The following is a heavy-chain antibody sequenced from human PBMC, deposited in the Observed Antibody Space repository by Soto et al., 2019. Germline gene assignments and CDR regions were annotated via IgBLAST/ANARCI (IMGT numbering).Heavy chain of an antibody. CDR1: GCTFSSYA. CDR3: ARDITTHAFDI. J-gene: IGHJ3*02. Sequence: ASVKVSCKASGCTFSSYAISWVRQAPGQGLEWMGGIIPIFGTANYAQKFQGRVTITADESTSTAYMELSSPRSEDTAVYYCARDITTHAFDIWGQGTMVTVSS. V-gene: IGHV1-69*13. D-gene: IGHD3-22*01. CDR2: IIPIFGTA.